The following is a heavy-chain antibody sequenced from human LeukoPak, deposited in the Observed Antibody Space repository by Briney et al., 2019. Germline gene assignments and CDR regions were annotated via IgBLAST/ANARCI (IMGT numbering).Heavy chain of an antibody. CDR1: GYTFTSYG. J-gene: IGHJ4*02. CDR3: AREVRAATGTSLDY. CDR2: ISAYNGNT. Sequence: GASVKVSCKASGYTFTSYGISWVRQAPGQGLEWMGWISAYNGNTNYAQKFQDRVTMTSDTSTSTVYMELNSLRSEDTAVYYCAREVRAATGTSLDYWGQGTLVTVSS. D-gene: IGHD6-13*01. V-gene: IGHV1-18*01.